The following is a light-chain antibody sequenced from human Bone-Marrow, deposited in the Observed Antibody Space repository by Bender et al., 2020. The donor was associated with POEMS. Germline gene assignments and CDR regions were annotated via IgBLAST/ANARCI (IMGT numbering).Light chain of an antibody. CDR3: CSYATGSTFYV. CDR2: EVN. Sequence: QSALTQPPSASGSPGQSVTISCTGTSRDVGGYNYVSWYQQHPGKPPKLIIYEVNKRPSGVPDRFSGSKSGNTASLTISGLQPEDEGDYYCCSYATGSTFYVFGSGTEVTVL. CDR1: SRDVGGYNY. J-gene: IGLJ1*01. V-gene: IGLV2-8*01.